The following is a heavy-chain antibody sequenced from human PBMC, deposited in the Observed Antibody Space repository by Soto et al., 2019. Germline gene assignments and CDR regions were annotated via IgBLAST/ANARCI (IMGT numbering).Heavy chain of an antibody. Sequence: GESLKISCKGSGYSFTSYWIGWVRQMPGKGLEWMGIIYPGDSDTRYSPSFQGQVTISADKSISTAYLQWSSPKASDTAMYYCARHGSATFYYYYMDVWGKGTKVTVSS. CDR3: ARHGSATFYYYYMDV. J-gene: IGHJ6*03. D-gene: IGHD3-16*01. CDR2: IYPGDSDT. CDR1: GYSFTSYW. V-gene: IGHV5-51*01.